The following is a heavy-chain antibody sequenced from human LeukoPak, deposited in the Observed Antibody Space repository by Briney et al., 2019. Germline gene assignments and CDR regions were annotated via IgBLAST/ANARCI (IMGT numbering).Heavy chain of an antibody. V-gene: IGHV3-23*01. D-gene: IGHD5-24*01. CDR3: ATGRRDGYNYPLFDH. CDR2: IIGNGFST. CDR1: GFTFSFSA. Sequence: GGSLRLSCAASGFTFSFSAMNWVRQAPGKGLEWVAPIIGNGFSTYSADSVNGRFIISRDNSQNTLFLQMNSLRAEDTAIYYCATGRRDGYNYPLFDHWGHGALVTVSS. J-gene: IGHJ4*01.